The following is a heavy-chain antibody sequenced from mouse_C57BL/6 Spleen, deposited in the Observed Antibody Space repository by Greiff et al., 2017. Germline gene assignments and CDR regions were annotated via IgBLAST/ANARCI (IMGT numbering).Heavy chain of an antibody. CDR3: ARSYYGSSYHWYFDV. J-gene: IGHJ1*03. V-gene: IGHV1-7*01. CDR1: GYTFTSYW. CDR2: INPSSGYS. Sequence: QVQLQQSGAELAKPGASVKLSCKASGYTFTSYWMHWVKQRPGQGLEWIGYINPSSGYSKYNQKFKDKARLTADKYSSTAYMQLSSPTYEDSAVYYCARSYYGSSYHWYFDVWGTGTTVTVSS. D-gene: IGHD1-1*01.